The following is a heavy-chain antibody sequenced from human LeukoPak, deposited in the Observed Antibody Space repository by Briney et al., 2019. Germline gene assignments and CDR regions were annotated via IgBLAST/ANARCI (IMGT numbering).Heavy chain of an antibody. CDR1: GGSISSGGYS. D-gene: IGHD2-2*01. J-gene: IGHJ3*02. Sequence: SQTLSLTCAVSGGSISSGGYSWSWIRQPPGKGLEWIGYIYHSGSAYYNPSLKSRVTISVDRSKNQFSLKLSSVTAADTAVYYCARGYCSSTSCHDAFDIWGQGTMVTVSS. CDR2: IYHSGSA. CDR3: ARGYCSSTSCHDAFDI. V-gene: IGHV4-30-2*01.